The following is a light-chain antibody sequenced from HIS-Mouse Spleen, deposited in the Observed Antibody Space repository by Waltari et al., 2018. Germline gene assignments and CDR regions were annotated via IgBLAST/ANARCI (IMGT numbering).Light chain of an antibody. Sequence: QSALTQPASVSGSPGQSITISCTGTSSAVGSYNLVSWYQQHPGKAPKLMIYEGSKRPSGVSNRFSGSKSGNTASLTISGLQAEDEADYYCCSYAGSSTLFGGGTKLTVL. CDR1: SSAVGSYNL. J-gene: IGLJ2*01. CDR3: CSYAGSSTL. V-gene: IGLV2-23*01. CDR2: EGS.